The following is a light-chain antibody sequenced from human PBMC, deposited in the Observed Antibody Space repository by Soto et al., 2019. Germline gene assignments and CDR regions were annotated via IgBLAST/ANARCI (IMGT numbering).Light chain of an antibody. V-gene: IGLV2-14*01. J-gene: IGLJ2*01. Sequence: QSALTQPASVSGSPGQSITISCTGTSSDVGTYNSVSWYQQHPGKAPKLMIYDVSNRPSGVSNRFSGSKSGNTACLTISGLQAEDEADYYCSSHTGSTVVFGGGTKLTVL. CDR2: DVS. CDR3: SSHTGSTVV. CDR1: SSDVGTYNS.